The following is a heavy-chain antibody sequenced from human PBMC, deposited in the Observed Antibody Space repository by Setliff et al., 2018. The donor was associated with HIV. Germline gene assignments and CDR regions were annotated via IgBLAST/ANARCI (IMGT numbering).Heavy chain of an antibody. Sequence: ASVKVSCKASGGTFSSYTFSWVRQAPGQGLEWMGGLIPSFGTSNYAQNFQGRVTITADESTSTAYMELSGRRTEDTAVYYCAGSCSGGSCGAFEIWGQGTMVTGSS. CDR1: GGTFSSYT. CDR2: LIPSFGTS. J-gene: IGHJ3*02. V-gene: IGHV1-69*13. CDR3: AGSCSGGSCGAFEI. D-gene: IGHD2-15*01.